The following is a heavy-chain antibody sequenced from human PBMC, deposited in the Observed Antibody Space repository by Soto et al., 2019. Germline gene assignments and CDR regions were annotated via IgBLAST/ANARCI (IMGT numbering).Heavy chain of an antibody. CDR3: AREDSSSWPTLGWFDP. Sequence: ASETLSLTCTVSGCSISSYYWSWIRQPPGKGLEWIGYIYYSGSTNYNPSLKSRATISVDTSKNQFSLKLSSVTAADTAVYYCAREDSSSWPTLGWFDPWGQGTLVTVSS. J-gene: IGHJ5*02. D-gene: IGHD6-13*01. CDR2: IYYSGST. V-gene: IGHV4-59*01. CDR1: GCSISSYY.